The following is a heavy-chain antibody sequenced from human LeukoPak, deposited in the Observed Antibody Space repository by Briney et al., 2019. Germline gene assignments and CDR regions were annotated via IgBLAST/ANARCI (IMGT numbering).Heavy chain of an antibody. CDR1: GGSISSSSYY. J-gene: IGHJ4*02. D-gene: IGHD6-19*01. Sequence: KASETLSLTCTVSGGSISSSSYYWGWIRQPPGKGLEWIGSIYYSGSTYYNPSLKSRVTISVDTSKNQFSLKLTSVTAADTAVYYCARGGGWSRSGYFDYWGQGTLVTVSS. CDR3: ARGGGWSRSGYFDY. V-gene: IGHV4-39*01. CDR2: IYYSGST.